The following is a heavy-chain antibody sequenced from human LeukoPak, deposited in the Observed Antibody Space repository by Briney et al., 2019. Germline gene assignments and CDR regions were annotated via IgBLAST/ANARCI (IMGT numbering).Heavy chain of an antibody. Sequence: GGSLRLSCTASGFTFSSYSIHWVRQAPGKGLEWVALISFDGKKTDYADSVKGRFTFSRDNSKNTVSLQMSDLRAEDTAMYYCARGSRLKWNGYCFDYWGQGILVTVSS. CDR1: GFTFSSYS. V-gene: IGHV3-30*04. CDR2: ISFDGKKT. J-gene: IGHJ4*02. CDR3: ARGSRLKWNGYCFDY. D-gene: IGHD2-2*03.